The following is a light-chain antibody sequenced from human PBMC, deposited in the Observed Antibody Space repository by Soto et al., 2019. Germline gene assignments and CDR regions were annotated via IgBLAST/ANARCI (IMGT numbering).Light chain of an antibody. Sequence: DIQMTQSPTSLSASVGDRVTITCRASQGIRNFVAWYQQKPGKAPKLLIYAASTLQSGVPSRFSGSGAGTDFTLTINSLQPVDVATYSCQMYSSVPVFGPGTKVEIK. CDR2: AAS. J-gene: IGKJ3*01. CDR3: QMYSSVPV. V-gene: IGKV1-27*01. CDR1: QGIRNF.